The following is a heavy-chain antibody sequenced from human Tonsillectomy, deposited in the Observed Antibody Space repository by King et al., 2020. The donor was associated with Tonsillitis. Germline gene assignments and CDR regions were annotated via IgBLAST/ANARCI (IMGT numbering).Heavy chain of an antibody. V-gene: IGHV1-3*04. J-gene: IGHJ5*02. CDR2: INTDNGNT. D-gene: IGHD2/OR15-2a*01. CDR1: GYTFTNHE. Sequence: QLVQSGAEVKKPGASVKVSCKASGYTFTNHEILWVRQAPGQRLEWMGWINTDNGNTKYSQKFQDRVTITRDTSASIAYMELSSLRSEDTAVYFCARNRNWVDPWGQGTLVTVSS. CDR3: ARNRNWVDP.